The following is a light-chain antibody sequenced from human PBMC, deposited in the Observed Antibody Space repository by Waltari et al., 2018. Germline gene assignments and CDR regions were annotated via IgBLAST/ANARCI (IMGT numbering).Light chain of an antibody. J-gene: IGLJ6*01. Sequence: QSVLPQPPPASGTPGPRVTIPCSGSRSNIGSNYVSWYQQLPGTAPKLLIYRNNQRPSGVPDRFSGSKSGTSASLAISGLRSEDEADYYCAAWDDSLSGNVFGSGTKVTVL. CDR2: RNN. CDR1: RSNIGSNY. CDR3: AAWDDSLSGNV. V-gene: IGLV1-47*01.